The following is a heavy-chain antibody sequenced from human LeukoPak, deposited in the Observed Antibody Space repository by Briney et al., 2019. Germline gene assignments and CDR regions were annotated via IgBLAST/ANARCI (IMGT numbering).Heavy chain of an antibody. Sequence: SETLSLTCTVSGYSISSGYYWGWIRPPPGKGLEWIGSIYHSGSTYYNPSLESRVTISVDTSKNQFSLKLSSVTAADTAVYYCARGDYSNGGLDYWGQGTLVTVSS. D-gene: IGHD4-11*01. V-gene: IGHV4-38-2*02. J-gene: IGHJ4*02. CDR3: ARGDYSNGGLDY. CDR1: GYSISSGYY. CDR2: IYHSGST.